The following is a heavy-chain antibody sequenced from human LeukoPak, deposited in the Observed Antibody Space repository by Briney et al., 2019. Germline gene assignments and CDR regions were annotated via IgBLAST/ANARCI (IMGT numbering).Heavy chain of an antibody. J-gene: IGHJ4*02. V-gene: IGHV3-30-3*01. D-gene: IGHD1-26*01. CDR2: ISYDGSNK. CDR1: GFTFSSYA. Sequence: PGRSLRLSCAASGFTFSSYAMHWVRQAPGKGLERVAVISYDGSNKYYADSVKGRFTISRDNSKNTLYLQMNSLRAEDTAVYYCAKVPPSGIVGATVKGYWGQGTLVTVSS. CDR3: AKVPPSGIVGATVKGY.